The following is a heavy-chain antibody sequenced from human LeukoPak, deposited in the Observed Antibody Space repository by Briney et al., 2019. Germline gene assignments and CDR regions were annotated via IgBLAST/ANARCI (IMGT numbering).Heavy chain of an antibody. CDR3: ATRTLAAAGLQH. J-gene: IGHJ1*01. CDR2: FDPEDGET. D-gene: IGHD6-13*01. Sequence: GASVKVSCKVSGYTLTQLSMHWVRQAPGKGLEGMGGFDPEDGETIYAQKFQGRVTMTEDTSTDTAYMELSSLRSEDTAVYYCATRTLAAAGLQHWGQGTLVTVSS. V-gene: IGHV1-24*01. CDR1: GYTLTQLS.